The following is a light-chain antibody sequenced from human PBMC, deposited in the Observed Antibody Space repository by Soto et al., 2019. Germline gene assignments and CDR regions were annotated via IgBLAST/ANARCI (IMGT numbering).Light chain of an antibody. CDR3: QQSYSTPA. J-gene: IGKJ3*01. V-gene: IGKV1-39*01. CDR2: ATS. CDR1: QTINTY. Sequence: DIQMTQSPSSLSASVGDRVTITCRASQTINTYLNWYQQKPGKAPHLLIYATSTVQSGVPSRFSGSGSGTDFPLTISSLHPEDIATYYCQQSYSTPAFGPRPKLHIK.